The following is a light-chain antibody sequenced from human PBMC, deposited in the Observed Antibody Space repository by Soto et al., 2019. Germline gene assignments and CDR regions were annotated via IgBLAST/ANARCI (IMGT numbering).Light chain of an antibody. Sequence: QSALTQPASVSGSPGQSITISCTGTSSDVGGYNYVSWYQQHPGKAPKLMIYEVSNRPSGVSNRFSGSKSGNTDSLTISGLQAEDEADYYCSSYTSSTFYVFGTGTKLTAL. V-gene: IGLV2-14*01. CDR2: EVS. CDR1: SSDVGGYNY. J-gene: IGLJ1*01. CDR3: SSYTSSTFYV.